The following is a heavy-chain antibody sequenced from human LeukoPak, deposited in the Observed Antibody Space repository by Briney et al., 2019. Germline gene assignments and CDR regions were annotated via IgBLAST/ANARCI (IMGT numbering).Heavy chain of an antibody. J-gene: IGHJ6*02. CDR2: ISSSSSYI. V-gene: IGHV3-21*01. CDR1: GFTFSSYS. Sequence: GGSLRLSCAASGFTFSSYSMNWVRQAPGKGLEWVSSISSSSSYIYYADSVKGRFTISRDNAKNSLYLQMNSLRAEDTVVYYCASISYSGYYYGMDVWGQGTTVTVSS. D-gene: IGHD2-15*01. CDR3: ASISYSGYYYGMDV.